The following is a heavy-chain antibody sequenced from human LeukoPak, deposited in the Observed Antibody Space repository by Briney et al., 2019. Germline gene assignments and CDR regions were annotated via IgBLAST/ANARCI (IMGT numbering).Heavy chain of an antibody. D-gene: IGHD3-9*01. CDR1: GGTFSSYA. CDR2: IIPIFGTA. J-gene: IGHJ5*02. CDR3: ARVFVFDWRLDP. Sequence: GASVKVSCKASGGTFSSYAISWVRQAPGQGLEWMGGIIPIFGTANYAQKFQGRVRLTPDDSTSTAYMELSSLRSEDTAVYYCARVFVFDWRLDPWGEGTLVTVSS. V-gene: IGHV1-69*13.